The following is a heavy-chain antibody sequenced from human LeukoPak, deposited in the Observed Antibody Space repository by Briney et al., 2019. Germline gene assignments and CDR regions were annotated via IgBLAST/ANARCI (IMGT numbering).Heavy chain of an antibody. CDR2: INPNSGGT. J-gene: IGHJ5*02. V-gene: IGHV1-2*02. CDR1: GYTFTGYH. D-gene: IGHD6-13*01. Sequence: SVKVSCKASGYTFTGYHMHWVRQAPGQRLEWMGWINPNSGGTNYAQKFQGRVTMTRDTSISTAYVELSRLRSDDTAVYYCARESIAAAGISWFDPWGQGTLVTVSS. CDR3: ARESIAAAGISWFDP.